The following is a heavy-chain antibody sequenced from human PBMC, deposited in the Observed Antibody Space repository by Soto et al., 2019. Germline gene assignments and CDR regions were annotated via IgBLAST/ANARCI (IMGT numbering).Heavy chain of an antibody. V-gene: IGHV1-18*01. Sequence: ASVTVSSQASGSTFTTYGISWVRQAPGQGLEWMGWISAYNGNTNYAQKLQGRVTMTTDTSTSTAYMELRSLRSDDTAVYYWARMIIYSSSSFFDYWGQGTLVTVSS. D-gene: IGHD6-13*01. CDR2: ISAYNGNT. CDR3: ARMIIYSSSSFFDY. J-gene: IGHJ4*02. CDR1: GSTFTTYG.